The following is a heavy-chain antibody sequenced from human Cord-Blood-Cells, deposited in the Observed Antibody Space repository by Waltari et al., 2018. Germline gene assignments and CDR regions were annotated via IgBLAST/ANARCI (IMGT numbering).Heavy chain of an antibody. CDR1: GFTFSSYA. Sequence: EVQLLESGGGLVQPGGSLRLSCAASGFTFSSYAMSWVRQAPGKGLEWVSAIGGRGGSTYYADSVKCRFTISRSNSKNTLYLQMNSLRAEDTAVYYCAKDRQTTSPRYSGYDHFDYWGQGTLVTVSS. D-gene: IGHD5-12*01. CDR2: IGGRGGST. J-gene: IGHJ4*02. V-gene: IGHV3-23*01. CDR3: AKDRQTTSPRYSGYDHFDY.